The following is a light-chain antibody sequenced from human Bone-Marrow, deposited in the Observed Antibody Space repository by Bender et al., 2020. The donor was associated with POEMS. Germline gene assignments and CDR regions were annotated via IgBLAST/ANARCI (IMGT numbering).Light chain of an antibody. Sequence: QSALTQPASVSGSLGQSITISCTGSSNDIGAYDHVAWYQHRPGKAPKLMIYEVTYRPSGVPDRFFGSKSGNTASLTISGLQAEDEADYYCTSYAGSDNLVFGGGTKLTVL. CDR1: SNDIGAYDH. CDR2: EVT. V-gene: IGLV2-8*01. J-gene: IGLJ2*01. CDR3: TSYAGSDNLV.